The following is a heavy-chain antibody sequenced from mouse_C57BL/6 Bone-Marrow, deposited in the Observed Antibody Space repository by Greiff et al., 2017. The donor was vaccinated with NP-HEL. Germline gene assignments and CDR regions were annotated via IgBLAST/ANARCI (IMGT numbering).Heavy chain of an antibody. V-gene: IGHV1-78*01. CDR3: AYCYGYDRTWFAY. CDR2: IYPRDGST. D-gene: IGHD2-2*01. J-gene: IGHJ3*01. CDR1: GYTFTDHT. Sequence: VMLVESDAELVKPGASVKISCKVSGYTFTDHTIHWMKQRPEQGLEWIGYIYPRDGSTKYNEKFKGKATLTADKSSSTAYMQLNSLTSEDSAVYFCAYCYGYDRTWFAYWGQGTLVTVSA.